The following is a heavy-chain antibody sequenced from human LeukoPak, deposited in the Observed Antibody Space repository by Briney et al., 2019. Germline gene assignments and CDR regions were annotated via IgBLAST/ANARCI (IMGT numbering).Heavy chain of an antibody. CDR1: GFTFSSYG. CDR2: ISGSGGST. Sequence: GGSLRLSCAASGFTFSSYGMSWVRQAPGKGLEWVSAISGSGGSTYYADSVKGRFTISRDNSKNTLYLQMNSLRAEDTALYYCARVKGSGYFDYWGQGTLVTVSS. D-gene: IGHD3-10*01. CDR3: ARVKGSGYFDY. J-gene: IGHJ4*02. V-gene: IGHV3-23*01.